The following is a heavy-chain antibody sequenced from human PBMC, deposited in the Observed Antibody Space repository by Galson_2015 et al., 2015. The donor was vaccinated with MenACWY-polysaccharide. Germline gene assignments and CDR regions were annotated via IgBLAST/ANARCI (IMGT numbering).Heavy chain of an antibody. J-gene: IGHJ3*01. V-gene: IGHV6-1*01. Sequence: CAISGDSVSSNSAAWNWIRQSPSRGLEWLGRIYYRSKSYNDYAVSVKSQITINPDTSKNQFSLQLNSVTPEDTAVYFCARGGSGSLAPNGNAFDVWGQGTMVIVSS. CDR2: IYYRSKSYN. D-gene: IGHD3-22*01. CDR1: GDSVSSNSAA. CDR3: ARGGSGSLAPNGNAFDV.